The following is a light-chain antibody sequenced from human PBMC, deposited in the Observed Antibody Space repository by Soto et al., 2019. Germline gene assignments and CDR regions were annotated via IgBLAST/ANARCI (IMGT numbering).Light chain of an antibody. CDR2: GAS. V-gene: IGKV3-20*01. J-gene: IGKJ1*01. Sequence: ELVVTQSPGTLSFSPGERATLSCRASQSVRSNNLAWYQQKPGQAPRLLIYGASSRATGIPDRFSGSGSGTDSTLTISRXEPEDFAVYRCQQYGSSPPTFGQGTKVDIK. CDR3: QQYGSSPPT. CDR1: QSVRSNN.